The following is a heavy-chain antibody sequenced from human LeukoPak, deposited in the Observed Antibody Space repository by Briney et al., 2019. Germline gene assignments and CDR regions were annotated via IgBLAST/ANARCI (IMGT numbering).Heavy chain of an antibody. D-gene: IGHD3/OR15-3a*01. J-gene: IGHJ4*02. CDR1: GFTFTNAW. V-gene: IGHV3-15*04. CDR2: IESNSDGGAT. CDR3: TTFWTGHFVVDY. Sequence: GGSVRLSCAASGFTFTNAWVTWVRQAPGKGLEWVGRIESNSDGGATEYAAPVKGRFTISRDDSITTLYLQMNSLKTEDTAVYYCTTFWTGHFVVDYWGQGILVTVSS.